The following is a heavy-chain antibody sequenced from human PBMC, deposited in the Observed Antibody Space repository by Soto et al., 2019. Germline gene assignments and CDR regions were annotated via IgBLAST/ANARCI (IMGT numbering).Heavy chain of an antibody. D-gene: IGHD6-19*01. CDR1: GYTFTGYA. V-gene: IGHV1-3*01. CDR2: INAGNGNT. Sequence: ASVKVSCKASGYTFTGYAMHWVCQAPGQRLEWMGWINAGNGNTKYSQKFQGRVTITRDTSASTAYMELSGLRSEDTAVYYCARAVAVPADFDYWGQGTLVTVSS. J-gene: IGHJ4*02. CDR3: ARAVAVPADFDY.